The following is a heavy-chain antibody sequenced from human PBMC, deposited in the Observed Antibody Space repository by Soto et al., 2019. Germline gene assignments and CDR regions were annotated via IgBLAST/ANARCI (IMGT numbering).Heavy chain of an antibody. V-gene: IGHV4-61*09. CDR3: ARVGGGKVLGITGYNYGMEV. CDR1: GGSISSGYYY. CDR2: IYTSVST. D-gene: IGHD2-15*01. J-gene: IGHJ6*02. Sequence: PSETLSLTCSVSGGSISSGYYYSSWIRHPAGKELEWIGHIYTSVSTNYNPSLKSRVTMSVDTSKNQFTLKLSSVTAADTAVYYCARVGGGKVLGITGYNYGMEVWGQGTTVTVSS.